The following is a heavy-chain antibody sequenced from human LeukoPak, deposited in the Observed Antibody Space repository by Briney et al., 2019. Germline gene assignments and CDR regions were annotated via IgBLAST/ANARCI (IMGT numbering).Heavy chain of an antibody. V-gene: IGHV3-7*04. CDR1: GFIFSTYW. CDR2: IRQDGSEK. J-gene: IGHJ3*02. Sequence: GGSLRLSCAASGFIFSTYWMTWVRQAPGKGLEWVANIRQDGSEKYYVASVEGRFTISRDNAKNSLFLQMNSLRAEDTAVYYCARDMRGDGFDIWGQGKMVTVSS. D-gene: IGHD2-2*01. CDR3: ARDMRGDGFDI.